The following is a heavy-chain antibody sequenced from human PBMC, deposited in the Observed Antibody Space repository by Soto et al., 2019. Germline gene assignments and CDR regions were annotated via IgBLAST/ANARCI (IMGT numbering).Heavy chain of an antibody. V-gene: IGHV4-30-4*01. CDR1: GGSISSGDYY. CDR3: ARVHSSGPYYYYYYGMDV. J-gene: IGHJ6*02. CDR2: IYYSGST. Sequence: LSLTCTVSGGSISSGDYYWSWIRQPPGKGLEWIGYIYYSGSTYYNPSLKSRVTISVDTSKNQFSLKLSSVTAADTAVYYCARVHSSGPYYYYYYGMDVWGQGTTVTVSS. D-gene: IGHD3-22*01.